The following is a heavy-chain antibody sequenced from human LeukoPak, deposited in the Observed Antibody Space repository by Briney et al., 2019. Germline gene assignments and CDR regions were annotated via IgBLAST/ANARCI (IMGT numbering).Heavy chain of an antibody. CDR1: GITVSSNY. V-gene: IGHV3-23*01. Sequence: GGSLRLSCAASGITVSSNYMSWVRQAPGKGLEWVSVISDSGADTYYTDSVKGRFTISRDSSKNTLYLQMNSLRAEDTAVYYCAKMGWTAYDYTNYWGQGTLVTVSS. D-gene: IGHD5-12*01. J-gene: IGHJ4*02. CDR3: AKMGWTAYDYTNY. CDR2: ISDSGADT.